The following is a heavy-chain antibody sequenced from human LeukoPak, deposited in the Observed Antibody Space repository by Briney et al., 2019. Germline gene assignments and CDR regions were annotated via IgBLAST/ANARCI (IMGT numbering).Heavy chain of an antibody. CDR3: TRGQRLYGYEDY. CDR2: IYTSGST. Sequence: SETLSLTCTVSGGSISSYYWSWIRQPAGKGLEWIGRIYTSGSTNYNPSLKSRVTVSVDTSNNQFSLRLSSVTAADTAVYYCTRGQRLYGYEDYWGQGTLVTVSS. J-gene: IGHJ4*02. V-gene: IGHV4-4*07. CDR1: GGSISSYY. D-gene: IGHD5-12*01.